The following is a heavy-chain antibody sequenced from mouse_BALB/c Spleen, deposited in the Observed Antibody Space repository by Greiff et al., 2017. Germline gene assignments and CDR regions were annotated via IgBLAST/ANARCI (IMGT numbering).Heavy chain of an antibody. CDR1: GFNIKDTY. D-gene: IGHD1-1*02. J-gene: IGHJ4*01. CDR2: IDPANGNT. CDR3: ASVASYAMDY. V-gene: IGHV14-3*02. Sequence: DVKLVESGAELVKPGASVKLSCTASGFNIKDTYMHWVKQRPEQGLEWIGRIDPANGNTKYDPKFQGKATITADTSSNTAYLQLSSLTSEDTAVYYCASVASYAMDYWGQGTSVTVSS.